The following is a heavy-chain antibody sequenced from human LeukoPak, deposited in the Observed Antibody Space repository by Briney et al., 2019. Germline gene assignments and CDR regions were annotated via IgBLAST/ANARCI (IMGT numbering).Heavy chain of an antibody. CDR1: GGSISSSSYY. V-gene: IGHV4-39*01. CDR3: ARQGIVVVVAALDAFDI. J-gene: IGHJ3*02. Sequence: SETLSLTCTVSGGSISSSSYYWGWIRQPPGKGLEWIGSIYYSGSTYYNPSLKSRVTISVDTSKNQFPLKLSSVTAADTAVYYCARQGIVVVVAALDAFDIWGQGTMVTVSS. CDR2: IYYSGST. D-gene: IGHD2-15*01.